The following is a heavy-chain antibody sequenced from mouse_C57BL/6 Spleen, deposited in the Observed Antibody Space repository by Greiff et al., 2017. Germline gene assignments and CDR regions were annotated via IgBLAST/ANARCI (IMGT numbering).Heavy chain of an antibody. V-gene: IGHV5-6*01. J-gene: IGHJ3*01. Sequence: DVQLVESGGDLVKPGGSLKLSCAASGFTFSSYGMSWVRQTPDKRLEWVATISSGGSYTYYPDSVKGRFTISRDNAKNTLYLQMSSLKSEDTAMYYCARHEDSSGYAWFAYWGQGTLVTVSA. D-gene: IGHD3-2*02. CDR1: GFTFSSYG. CDR3: ARHEDSSGYAWFAY. CDR2: ISSGGSYT.